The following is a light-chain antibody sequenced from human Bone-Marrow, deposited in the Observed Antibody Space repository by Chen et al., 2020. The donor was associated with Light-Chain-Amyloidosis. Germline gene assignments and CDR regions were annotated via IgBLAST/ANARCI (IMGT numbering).Light chain of an antibody. CDR1: NIGSTS. CDR2: DDS. CDR3: QVWDRSSDRPV. V-gene: IGLV3-21*02. Sequence: SYVLTQPSSVSVAPGQTDTIACGGNNIGSTSVHWYQQTPGQASLLVVYDDSDRPSGIPERLAGSNSENTATLTISRVEAGDEADYYCQVWDRSSDRPVFGGGTKLTVL. J-gene: IGLJ3*02.